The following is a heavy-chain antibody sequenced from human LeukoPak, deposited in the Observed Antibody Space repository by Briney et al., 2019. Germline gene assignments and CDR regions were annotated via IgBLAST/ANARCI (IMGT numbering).Heavy chain of an antibody. CDR1: GGSIFSSNSY. CDR2: IYYSGDT. Sequence: SETLSLTCTVSGGSIFSSNSYWGWIRQPPGKGLEWIGSIYYSGDTYYNSSLKSRVTISVDTSKNQFFLKLSSVTAADTAVYYCARDGLWIQNAFDIWGQGTMVTVSS. D-gene: IGHD5-18*01. V-gene: IGHV4-39*07. J-gene: IGHJ3*02. CDR3: ARDGLWIQNAFDI.